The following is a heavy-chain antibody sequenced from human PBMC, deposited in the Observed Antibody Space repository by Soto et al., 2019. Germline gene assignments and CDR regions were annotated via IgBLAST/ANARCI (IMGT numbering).Heavy chain of an antibody. V-gene: IGHV6-1*01. J-gene: IGHJ5*02. CDR2: TYYRSKWYN. D-gene: IGHD2-15*01. CDR1: GDSVSSNSAA. Sequence: PSQTLSLTCAIPGDSVSSNSAAWNWIRQSPSRGLEWLGRTYYRSKWYNDYAVSVKSRITINPDTSKNQFSLQLNSVTPEDTAVYYCARGAYCSGGRCYWWFDPWGQGTLVTVSS. CDR3: ARGAYCSGGRCYWWFDP.